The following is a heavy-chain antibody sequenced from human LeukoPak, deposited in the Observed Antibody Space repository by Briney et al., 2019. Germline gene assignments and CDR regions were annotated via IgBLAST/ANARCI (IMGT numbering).Heavy chain of an antibody. CDR1: GFTFSSYS. CDR3: ASLSYSSGWTDY. J-gene: IGHJ4*02. V-gene: IGHV3-7*01. Sequence: PGGSLRLSCAASGFTFSSYSMNWVRQAPGKGLEWVANIKQEGSEKYYVDSVKGRFTISRDNAKNSLYLQMNSLRAEDTAVYYCASLSYSSGWTDYWGQGTLVTVSS. D-gene: IGHD6-19*01. CDR2: IKQEGSEK.